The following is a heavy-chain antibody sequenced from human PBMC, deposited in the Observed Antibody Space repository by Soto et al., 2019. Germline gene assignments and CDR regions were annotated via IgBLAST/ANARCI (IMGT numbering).Heavy chain of an antibody. CDR2: ISGSGGST. V-gene: IGHV3-23*01. D-gene: IGHD3-10*01. CDR1: GFTFSSYA. CDR3: AKVGPSELVYYFDY. Sequence: RGSLSLSCAASGFTFSSYAMRWVRQAPGKGLEWVSAISGSGGSTYYADSVKGRFTISRDNSKNTLYLQMNSLRAEDTAVYYCAKVGPSELVYYFDYWGQGTLVTVSS. J-gene: IGHJ4*02.